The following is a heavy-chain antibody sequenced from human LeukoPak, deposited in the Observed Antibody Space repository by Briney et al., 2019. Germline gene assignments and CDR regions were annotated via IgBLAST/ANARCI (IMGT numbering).Heavy chain of an antibody. CDR3: AKDGTAMALDY. CDR1: GFTFSSYG. V-gene: IGHV3-30*18. CDR2: ISYDGSNK. J-gene: IGHJ4*02. Sequence: GGSLRLSCAASGFTFSSYGMHWVRQAPGKGLEWVAVISYDGSNKYYADSVKGRFTISGDNSKNTLYLQMNSLRAEDTAVYYCAKDGTAMALDYWGQGTLVTVSS. D-gene: IGHD5-18*01.